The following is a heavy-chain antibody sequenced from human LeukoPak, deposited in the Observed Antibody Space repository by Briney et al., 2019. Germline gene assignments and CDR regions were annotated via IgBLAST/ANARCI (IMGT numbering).Heavy chain of an antibody. CDR1: GGSTSGYY. CDR3: ARTGEVTTVCDS. J-gene: IGHJ4*02. CDR2: IHYSGST. V-gene: IGHV4-59*08. D-gene: IGHD4-17*01. Sequence: SETLSLTCAVSGGSTSGYYWNWIRQPPGKGLEWIGNIHYSGSTNYNPSLKSRVTITVDTSKTQFSLKLSSVTAADTAVYYCARTGEVTTVCDSWGQGDLVTVSS.